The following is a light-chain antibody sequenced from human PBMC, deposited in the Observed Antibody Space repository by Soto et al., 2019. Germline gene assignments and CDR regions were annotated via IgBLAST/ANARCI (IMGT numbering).Light chain of an antibody. Sequence: DIQMTQSPSSVSASVGDRVTITCRASQSISSWLAWYQQKPGKAPKLLIYKASSLESGVPSRFSGSGSGTEFTLTISSLQPDDFATYYCQQYNIYSWTFGQGTKVDIK. V-gene: IGKV1-5*03. CDR3: QQYNIYSWT. CDR1: QSISSW. J-gene: IGKJ1*01. CDR2: KAS.